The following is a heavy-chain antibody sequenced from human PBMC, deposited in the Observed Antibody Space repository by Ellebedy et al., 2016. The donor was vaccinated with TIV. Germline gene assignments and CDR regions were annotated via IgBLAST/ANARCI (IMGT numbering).Heavy chain of an antibody. CDR1: GFTFSSYG. D-gene: IGHD3-3*01. CDR2: ISYDGSDT. J-gene: IGHJ4*02. V-gene: IGHV3-30*03. CDR3: ARTYDSYFFDY. Sequence: RGSLRLSCAASGFTFSSYGMHWVRQAPGRGLEWVAFISYDGSDTYYADSVKGRFTISRDKSRNTLYLQMNSLRAEDTAVYHCARTYDSYFFDYWGQGTLVTVSS.